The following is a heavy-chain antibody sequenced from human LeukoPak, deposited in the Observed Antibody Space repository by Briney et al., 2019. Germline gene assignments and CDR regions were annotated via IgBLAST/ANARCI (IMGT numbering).Heavy chain of an antibody. Sequence: PGRSLRLSCAASGFTFSSYGMHWVRQAPGKGLEWVAVIWYDGSNTYYADSVKGRFTISRDNSKNTLYLQMNSLRAEDTAVYYCARPHDSSGYYHYWFDYWGQGTLVTVSS. J-gene: IGHJ4*02. CDR1: GFTFSSYG. CDR2: IWYDGSNT. CDR3: ARPHDSSGYYHYWFDY. V-gene: IGHV3-33*01. D-gene: IGHD3-22*01.